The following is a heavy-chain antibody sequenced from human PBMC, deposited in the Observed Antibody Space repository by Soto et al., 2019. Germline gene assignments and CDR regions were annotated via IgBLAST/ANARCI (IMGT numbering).Heavy chain of an antibody. V-gene: IGHV1-69*01. Sequence: QVHLVQSGAEAKKPGSPVKVSCKTSGGSFNNYAVSWVRQAPGQGLEWMGGIIPNFDTPNYAQKFQDRVTIIADESTSTVYMELRSLRSNDTAVYYCAVAMVREILIFESSGMHVWGQGTTVIVSS. J-gene: IGHJ6*02. CDR3: AVAMVREILIFESSGMHV. D-gene: IGHD5-18*01. CDR1: GGSFNNYA. CDR2: IIPNFDTP.